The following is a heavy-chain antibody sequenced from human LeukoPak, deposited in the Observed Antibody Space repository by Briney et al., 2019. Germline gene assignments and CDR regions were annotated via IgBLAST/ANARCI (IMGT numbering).Heavy chain of an antibody. V-gene: IGHV3-23*01. Sequence: GGSLRLSCAASGFTFSNYAMSWVRQAPGKGLEWASTINDRGIATYYADSVKGRFTISRDNSKNTLSLQVSSLRAEDTAIYYCAKGLKTAVGPYKGYHYYMDVWGKGTTVTVSS. CDR1: GFTFSNYA. J-gene: IGHJ6*03. D-gene: IGHD5-18*01. CDR3: AKGLKTAVGPYKGYHYYMDV. CDR2: INDRGIAT.